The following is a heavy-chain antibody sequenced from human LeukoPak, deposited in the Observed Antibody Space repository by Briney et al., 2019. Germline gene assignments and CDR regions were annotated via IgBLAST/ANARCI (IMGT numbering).Heavy chain of an antibody. CDR3: AGEKYDFWSGHHWYFDL. J-gene: IGHJ2*01. CDR1: GGSISSGSYY. V-gene: IGHV4-61*02. CDR2: IYTSGST. Sequence: PSETLSLTCTVSGGSISSGSYYWSWIRQPAGKGLEWIGRIYTSGSTNYNPSLKSRVTISVDTSKNQFSLKLSSVTAADTAVYYCAGEKYDFWSGHHWYFDLWGRGTLVTVSS. D-gene: IGHD3-3*01.